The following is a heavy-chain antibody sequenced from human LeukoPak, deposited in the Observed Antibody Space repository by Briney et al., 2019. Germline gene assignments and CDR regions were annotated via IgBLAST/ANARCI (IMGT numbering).Heavy chain of an antibody. CDR3: ARGIAVPDY. J-gene: IGHJ4*02. D-gene: IGHD6-19*01. CDR2: IRIGSTYI. Sequence: GRSLRLACPPYGLTLGTFTMNWVRHPPRRGLDWVSSIRIGSTYIYYADSVKGRFTISRDNAKNSLYLQMNSMRAEDTAVYYCARGIAVPDYWGQGTLVTVSS. V-gene: IGHV3-21*01. CDR1: GLTLGTFT.